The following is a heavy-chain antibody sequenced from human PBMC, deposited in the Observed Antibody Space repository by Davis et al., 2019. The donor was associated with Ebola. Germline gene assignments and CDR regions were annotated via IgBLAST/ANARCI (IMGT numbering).Heavy chain of an antibody. CDR1: GFTFSNAW. D-gene: IGHD5-24*01. J-gene: IGHJ4*02. CDR3: TTDVGMATIFVDY. Sequence: PGGSLRLSCAASGFTFSNAWMSWVRQAPGKGLEWVGRIKSKTDGGTTDYAAPVKGRFTISRDDSKNTLYLQMNSLKTEDTAVYYCTTDVGMATIFVDYWGQGTLVTVSS. CDR2: IKSKTDGGTT. V-gene: IGHV3-15*01.